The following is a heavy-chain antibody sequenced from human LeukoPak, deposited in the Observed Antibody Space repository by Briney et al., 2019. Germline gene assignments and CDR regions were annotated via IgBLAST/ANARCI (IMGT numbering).Heavy chain of an antibody. Sequence: GGSLRLSCAASGFTYTSYAMSWVRQAPGKGLEWVSGISGSGVESFYADSVKGRFTISRDNSRNTLYLQMNSLRAEDTGVYYCANSGNYYDTSGHEYWGQGTLVTVSS. CDR2: ISGSGVES. J-gene: IGHJ4*02. CDR3: ANSGNYYDTSGHEY. CDR1: GFTYTSYA. D-gene: IGHD3-22*01. V-gene: IGHV3-23*01.